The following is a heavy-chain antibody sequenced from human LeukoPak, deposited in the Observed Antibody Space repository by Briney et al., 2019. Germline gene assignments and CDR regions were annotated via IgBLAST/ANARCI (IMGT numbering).Heavy chain of an antibody. CDR1: GYTFTGYY. CDR3: ARDRGRRMLDAFDI. CDR2: INPNSGGT. Sequence: ASVKVSCKASGYTFTGYYMHWVRQAPGQGLEWMGWINPNSGGTNYAQKFQGRVTMTRDTSVSTAYMELSRLRSDDTAVYYCARDRGRRMLDAFDIWGQGTMVTVSS. D-gene: IGHD2/OR15-2a*01. J-gene: IGHJ3*02. V-gene: IGHV1-2*02.